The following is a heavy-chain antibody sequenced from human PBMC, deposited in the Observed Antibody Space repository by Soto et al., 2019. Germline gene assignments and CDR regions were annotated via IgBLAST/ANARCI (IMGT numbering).Heavy chain of an antibody. J-gene: IGHJ4*02. Sequence: SSETLSLTCTVSGGSISSYYWSWIRQPPGKGLEWIGYIYYSGSTNYNPSLKSRVTISVDTSKNQFSLKLSSVTAADTAVYYCARERRGGWNDGRGQYYFDYWGQGTLVTVSS. CDR2: IYYSGST. D-gene: IGHD1-1*01. CDR1: GGSISSYY. V-gene: IGHV4-59*01. CDR3: ARERRGGWNDGRGQYYFDY.